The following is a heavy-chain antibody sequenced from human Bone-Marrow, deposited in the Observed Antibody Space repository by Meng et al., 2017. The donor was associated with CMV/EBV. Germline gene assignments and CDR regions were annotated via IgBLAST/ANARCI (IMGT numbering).Heavy chain of an antibody. CDR2: ISYDGSNK. CDR1: GFTFSSYA. Sequence: GGSLRLSCAASGFTFSSYAMHWVRQAPGKGLEWVAVISYDGSNKYYADSVKGRFTISRDNSKNTLYLQMNSLRAEDTAVYYCAGDPEYSSSRRVAFDIWGQGTVVTVSS. V-gene: IGHV3-30-3*01. CDR3: AGDPEYSSSRRVAFDI. D-gene: IGHD6-6*01. J-gene: IGHJ3*02.